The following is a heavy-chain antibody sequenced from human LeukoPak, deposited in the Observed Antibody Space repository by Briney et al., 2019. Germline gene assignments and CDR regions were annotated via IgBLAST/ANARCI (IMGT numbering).Heavy chain of an antibody. V-gene: IGHV3-30-3*01. J-gene: IGHJ4*02. Sequence: GGSLRLSCAASGFTFSNYAILWVRQAPGKGLEWVAVISYDGSSKNFADSVKGRFTISRDNSKNTLYLQMNSLRAEDTALYYCAREVSEGFDFWGQGTLVTVSS. CDR2: ISYDGSSK. CDR3: AREVSEGFDF. D-gene: IGHD3-22*01. CDR1: GFTFSNYA.